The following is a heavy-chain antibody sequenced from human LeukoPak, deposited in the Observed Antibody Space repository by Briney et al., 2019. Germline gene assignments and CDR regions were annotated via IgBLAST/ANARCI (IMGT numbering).Heavy chain of an antibody. D-gene: IGHD6-13*01. CDR1: EFTFSDYA. CDR3: AKGRSAAAGTGIGYFDY. J-gene: IGHJ4*02. V-gene: IGHV3-23*01. CDR2: ISGSGGST. Sequence: PGGSLRLSCAASEFTFSDYAMNWVRQAPGKGLEYVSGISGSGGSTYHADSVKGRSTISRDNSKNTLYLQMNSLRGEDTAVYYCAKGRSAAAGTGIGYFDYWGQGILVTVSS.